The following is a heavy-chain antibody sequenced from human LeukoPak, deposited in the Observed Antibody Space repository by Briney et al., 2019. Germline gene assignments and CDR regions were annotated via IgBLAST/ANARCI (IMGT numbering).Heavy chain of an antibody. CDR1: GGSFNSYS. CDR3: ASLPDYGGNSDGY. Sequence: SETLSLTCAVNGGSFNSYSWGWIRQPPGKGPEWIGDINHSQITNYNPSLMSRVTISVDTSKNQFSLKLSSVTAADTAVYYCASLPDYGGNSDGYWGQGTLVTVSS. CDR2: INHSQIT. J-gene: IGHJ4*02. D-gene: IGHD4-23*01. V-gene: IGHV4-34*01.